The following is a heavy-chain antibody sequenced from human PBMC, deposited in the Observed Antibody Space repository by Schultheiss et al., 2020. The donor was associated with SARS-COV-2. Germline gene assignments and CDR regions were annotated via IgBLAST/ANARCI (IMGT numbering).Heavy chain of an antibody. D-gene: IGHD1-7*01. CDR1: GYTFTGYY. J-gene: IGHJ6*02. V-gene: IGHV1-2*02. CDR3: ASDREYNWNYRAFLAHYYGMDV. CDR2: INPNSGGT. Sequence: ASVKVSCKASGYTFTGYYMHWVRQAPGQGLEWMGWINPNSGGTNYAQKFQGRVTMTRDTSISTAYMELSRLRSDDTAVYYCASDREYNWNYRAFLAHYYGMDVWGQGTTVTVSS.